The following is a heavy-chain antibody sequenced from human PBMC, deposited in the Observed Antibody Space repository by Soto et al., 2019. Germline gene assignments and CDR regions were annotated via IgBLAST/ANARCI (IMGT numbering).Heavy chain of an antibody. CDR3: ATRAGEPAD. CDR2: IKEDGNKQ. V-gene: IGHV3-7*01. D-gene: IGHD3-16*01. J-gene: IGHJ4*02. CDR1: GFSFNTYW. Sequence: EVQLVESGGGLVQPGGSLRLSCAASGFSFNTYWMSWIRQAPGKGLEWVANIKEDGNKQNYVDSVRGRFTISRDNAKTSVHLQLTSLRVENTAVYYCATRAGEPADWGQGTLVTVSS.